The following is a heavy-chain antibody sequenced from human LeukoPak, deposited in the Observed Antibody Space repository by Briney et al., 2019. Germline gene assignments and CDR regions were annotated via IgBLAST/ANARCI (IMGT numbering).Heavy chain of an antibody. CDR1: GFAFHNYA. J-gene: IGHJ6*02. CDR3: AKDTGGNGAYFYAMVV. V-gene: IGHV3-9*01. Sequence: GGSLRLSCVGSGFAFHNYAMHWVRRPPGKGLEWVSAINWNSDTKAYADSVKGRFTISRDRARNSLYLQMDSLRPEDTALYYCAKDTGGNGAYFYAMVVWGQGTSVTVSS. CDR2: INWNSDTK. D-gene: IGHD4-23*01.